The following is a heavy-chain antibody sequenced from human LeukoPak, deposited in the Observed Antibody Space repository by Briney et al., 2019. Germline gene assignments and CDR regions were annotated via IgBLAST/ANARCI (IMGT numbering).Heavy chain of an antibody. J-gene: IGHJ6*03. CDR2: IIPNFGTA. Sequence: GASVKVSCKASGGTFSSYAISWVRQAPGQGLEWMGWIIPNFGTANYAQKFQGRVTITTDESTSTAYMELSSLRSEDTAVYYCARDEPVVVPAANHHYYYYMDVWGKGTTVTVSS. D-gene: IGHD2-2*01. V-gene: IGHV1-69*05. CDR1: GGTFSSYA. CDR3: ARDEPVVVPAANHHYYYYMDV.